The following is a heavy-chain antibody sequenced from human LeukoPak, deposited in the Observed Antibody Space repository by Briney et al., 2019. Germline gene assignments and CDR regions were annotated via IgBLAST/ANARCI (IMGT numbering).Heavy chain of an antibody. CDR3: ARGFGYDFADY. Sequence: SETLSLTCSVSGGSISSGDHYWTWIRQPPGRGLEWMGFITLYSDTTSYNPSLKSRLMISIDTSKNQFSLTLTSVTAADTAVYFCARGFGYDFADYWGQGILVTVSS. CDR1: GGSISSGDHY. D-gene: IGHD2-2*01. CDR2: ITLYSDTT. V-gene: IGHV4-30-4*01. J-gene: IGHJ4*02.